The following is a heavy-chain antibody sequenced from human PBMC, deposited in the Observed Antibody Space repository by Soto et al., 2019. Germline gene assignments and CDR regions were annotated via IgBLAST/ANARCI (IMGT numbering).Heavy chain of an antibody. CDR3: ARARIAVAGTILYYYYGMDV. J-gene: IGHJ6*02. CDR1: GGSISSRSYY. CDR2: IYYSGST. D-gene: IGHD6-19*01. Sequence: TLSLTCTVSGGSISSRSYYWGWIRQPPGKGLEWIGSIYYSGSTYYNPSLNSRVTISVDTSKNQFSLKLSSVTAADTAVYYCARARIAVAGTILYYYYGMDVWGQGTTVTVSS. V-gene: IGHV4-39*01.